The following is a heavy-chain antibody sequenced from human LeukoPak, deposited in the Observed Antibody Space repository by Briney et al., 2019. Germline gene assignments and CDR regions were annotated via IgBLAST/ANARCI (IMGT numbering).Heavy chain of an antibody. V-gene: IGHV4-30-2*01. CDR1: GGSISSGGYY. CDR3: ARAEYSGYESGLNWFDP. CDR2: IYHSGST. D-gene: IGHD5-12*01. J-gene: IGHJ5*02. Sequence: PSQTLSLTCTVSGGSISSGGYYWSWIRQPPGKGLEWIGYIYHSGSTYYNPPLKSRVTISVDRSKNQFSLELSSVTAADTAVYYCARAEYSGYESGLNWFDPWGQGTLVTVSS.